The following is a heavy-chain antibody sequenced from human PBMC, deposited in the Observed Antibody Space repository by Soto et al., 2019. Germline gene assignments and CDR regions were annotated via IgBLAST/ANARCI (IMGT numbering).Heavy chain of an antibody. J-gene: IGHJ3*02. Sequence: QVPLVESGGGLVKPGGSLRLSCAASGFTFSDYYMIWIRQAPGKGLEWVSYISSSGTGTYYGDSVKGRFTISRDNAKKSLYLQMNSLRAEDTAVYYCARALSDAFEIWGQGTMVTVSS. CDR2: ISSSGTGT. CDR3: ARALSDAFEI. CDR1: GFTFSDYY. V-gene: IGHV3-11*01.